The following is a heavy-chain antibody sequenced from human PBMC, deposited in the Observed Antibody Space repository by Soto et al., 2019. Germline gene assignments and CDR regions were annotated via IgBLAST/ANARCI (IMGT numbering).Heavy chain of an antibody. D-gene: IGHD3-3*01. CDR3: ATGRIFGVVRDSWFDY. J-gene: IGHJ4*02. CDR1: GGTFSSYA. CDR2: IIPIFGTA. V-gene: IGHV1-69*13. Sequence: GASVKVSCKASGGTFSSYAISWVRQAPGQGLEWMGGIIPIFGTANYAQKFQGRVTITADESTSTAYMELSSLRSEDTAVYYCATGRIFGVVRDSWFDYWGQGTLVTVSS.